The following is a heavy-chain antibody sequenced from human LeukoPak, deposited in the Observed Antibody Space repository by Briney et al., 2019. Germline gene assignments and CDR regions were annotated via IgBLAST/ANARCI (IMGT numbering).Heavy chain of an antibody. D-gene: IGHD3-3*01. J-gene: IGHJ6*02. Sequence: ASVKVSCKAPGYTFTSYDINWVRQATGQGLEWMGWMNPNSGNTGYAQKFQGRVTMTRNTSISTAYMELSSLRSEDTAVYYCVRGDGVLRFFRVWGQGTTVTVSS. CDR2: MNPNSGNT. CDR3: VRGDGVLRFFRV. V-gene: IGHV1-8*01. CDR1: GYTFTSYD.